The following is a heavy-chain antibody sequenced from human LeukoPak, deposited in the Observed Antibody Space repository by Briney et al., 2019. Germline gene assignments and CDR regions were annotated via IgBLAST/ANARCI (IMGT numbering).Heavy chain of an antibody. CDR1: GGTFSSYA. Sequence: ASVKVSCKASGGTFSSYAISWVRQAPGQGLEWMGGIIPISGTANYAQKFQGRVTITADESTSTAHMELSSLRSEDTAVYYCATCPEVDYYYYYGMDVWGQGTTVTVSS. CDR2: IIPISGTA. J-gene: IGHJ6*02. V-gene: IGHV1-69*01. CDR3: ATCPEVDYYYYYGMDV. D-gene: IGHD3-9*01.